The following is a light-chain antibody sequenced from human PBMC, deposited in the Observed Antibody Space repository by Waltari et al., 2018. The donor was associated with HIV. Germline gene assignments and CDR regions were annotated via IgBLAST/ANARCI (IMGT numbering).Light chain of an antibody. CDR3: AAWDDSLNGPV. Sequence: QSVLTQPPSASGTPGPRVTISCSGSSSNIGSNTVKWYQQLPGTAPKLLIYSNNQRPSGVPDRFSGSKSGTSASLAISGLQSEDEADYYCAAWDDSLNGPVFGGGTKLTVL. J-gene: IGLJ2*01. CDR2: SNN. V-gene: IGLV1-44*01. CDR1: SSNIGSNT.